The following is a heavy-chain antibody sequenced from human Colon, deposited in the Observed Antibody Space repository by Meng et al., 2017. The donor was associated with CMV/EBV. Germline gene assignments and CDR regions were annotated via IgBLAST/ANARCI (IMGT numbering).Heavy chain of an antibody. CDR3: ATDHLWGMPN. D-gene: IGHD3-3*02. V-gene: IGHV3-30*02. CDR2: IRFDGSQQ. CDR1: GFIFSHYS. J-gene: IGHJ4*02. Sequence: VQLVEVGGGVVQPGGSLRLSCVTSGFIFSHYSMQWVRQSPGKGLEWVAHIRFDGSQQFYVQSVKGRFTVSRHDPKNTLYLQMNDLRPEDTGVYYCATDHLWGMPNWGRGTLVTVSS.